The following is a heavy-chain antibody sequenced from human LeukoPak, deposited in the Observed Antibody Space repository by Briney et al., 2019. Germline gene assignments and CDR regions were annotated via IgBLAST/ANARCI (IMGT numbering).Heavy chain of an antibody. D-gene: IGHD6-19*01. CDR1: GGSISSYY. J-gene: IGHJ4*02. CDR2: IYYSGST. CDR3: ARGSYSSGWYKRFDY. V-gene: IGHV4-59*01. Sequence: KSSETLSLTCTVSGGSISSYYWSWIRQPPGKGLEWIGYIYYSGSTNYNPSLKSRVTISVDTSKNQFSLKLSSVTAADTAVYYCARGSYSSGWYKRFDYWGQGTLVTVSS.